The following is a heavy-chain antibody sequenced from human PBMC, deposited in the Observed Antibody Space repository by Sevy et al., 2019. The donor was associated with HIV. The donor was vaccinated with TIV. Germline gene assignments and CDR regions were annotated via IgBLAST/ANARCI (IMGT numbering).Heavy chain of an antibody. D-gene: IGHD6-6*01. V-gene: IGHV4-39*02. Sequence: SKTLSLTCNVSGGSISSSSYYWGWIRQPPGKGLEWIGSIYNSGSTYYNPSLKSRVTISVDTSKNHFSLKLSSVTAADTAMYYCARVGEYSSADYWGQGTLVTVSS. CDR3: ARVGEYSSADY. CDR2: IYNSGST. CDR1: GGSISSSSYY. J-gene: IGHJ4*02.